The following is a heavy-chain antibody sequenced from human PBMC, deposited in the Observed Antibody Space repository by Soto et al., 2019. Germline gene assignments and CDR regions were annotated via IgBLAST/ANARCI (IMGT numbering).Heavy chain of an antibody. J-gene: IGHJ4*02. CDR1: GFSLITTGVG. Sequence: QITLKESDPTLVKPTETLTLTCTFSGFSLITTGVGVGWVRQPPGKALEWLAVIYWNDENYHSPSLQSRLSITKATSKTQVVLTMTNMDPVDTATYYCAHRRVAGGFAYWGQGTLVTVSS. CDR2: IYWNDEN. D-gene: IGHD6-13*01. CDR3: AHRRVAGGFAY. V-gene: IGHV2-5*01.